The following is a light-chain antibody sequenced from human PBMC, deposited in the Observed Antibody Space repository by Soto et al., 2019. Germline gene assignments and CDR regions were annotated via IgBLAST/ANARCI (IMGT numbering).Light chain of an antibody. CDR2: GAS. J-gene: IGKJ1*01. CDR1: QSVSSD. Sequence: MVMTQSPATLSVSPGERATLSFRASQSVSSDLSWYQQKPGQAPRLLIYGASTRATGIPARFSGSGSGTEFTLTISSLQSEDFALYYCQQYNNWPRTFGQGTKVDI. CDR3: QQYNNWPRT. V-gene: IGKV3-15*01.